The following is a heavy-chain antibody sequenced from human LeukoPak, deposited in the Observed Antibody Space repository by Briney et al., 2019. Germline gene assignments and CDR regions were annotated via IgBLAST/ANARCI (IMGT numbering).Heavy chain of an antibody. CDR2: IYHSGST. V-gene: IGHV4-38-2*02. CDR1: GYSISSGYY. Sequence: SETLSLTCTVSGYSISSGYYWGWIRQPPGKGLEWIGSIYHSGSTYYNPSLKSRVTISVDTSKNQFSLKLSSVTAADTAVYYCARLRKGYYGSGNFFDYWGQGTLVTVSS. J-gene: IGHJ4*02. D-gene: IGHD3-10*01. CDR3: ARLRKGYYGSGNFFDY.